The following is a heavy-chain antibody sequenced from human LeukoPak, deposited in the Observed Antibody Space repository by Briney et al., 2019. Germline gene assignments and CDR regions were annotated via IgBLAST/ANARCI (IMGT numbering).Heavy chain of an antibody. CDR2: IRSSSAYI. V-gene: IGHV3-21*01. D-gene: IGHD5-18*01. Sequence: GGSLRLSCAASGFTFSTYSMNWVRQAPGKGLEWVSSIRSSSAYIYYADSVKGRFTISRDNAKNSLYLQMNSLRAEDTAVYYCARASGDTVDTTTMGSYWGQGTLVTVSS. J-gene: IGHJ4*02. CDR1: GFTFSTYS. CDR3: ARASGDTVDTTTMGSY.